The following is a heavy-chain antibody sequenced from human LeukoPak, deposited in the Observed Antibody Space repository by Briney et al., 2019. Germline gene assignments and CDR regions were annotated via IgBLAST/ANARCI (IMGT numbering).Heavy chain of an antibody. Sequence: GGSLRLSCAASEFTFSSYSMNWVRQAPGKGLEWVSSISSSSSYIYYADSVKGRFTISRDNAKNSLYLQMNSLRAEDTAVYYCAREAVARLHYYYGMDVRGQGTTVTVSS. CDR1: EFTFSSYS. V-gene: IGHV3-21*01. D-gene: IGHD6-6*01. CDR2: ISSSSSYI. CDR3: AREAVARLHYYYGMDV. J-gene: IGHJ6*02.